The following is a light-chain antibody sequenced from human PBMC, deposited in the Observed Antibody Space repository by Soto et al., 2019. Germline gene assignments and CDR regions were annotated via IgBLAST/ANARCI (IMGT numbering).Light chain of an antibody. J-gene: IGKJ3*01. CDR3: QQSYSSPFT. Sequence: DIQMTQAPSSPSASVGDRVTITCRASQPIDTSLNWYQQKPGNAPRLLIYAASSLQSEVPLRFSGSGSGTDFTLTISSLQPEDFATYYCQQSYSSPFTFGPGTTVDIK. CDR2: AAS. V-gene: IGKV1-39*01. CDR1: QPIDTS.